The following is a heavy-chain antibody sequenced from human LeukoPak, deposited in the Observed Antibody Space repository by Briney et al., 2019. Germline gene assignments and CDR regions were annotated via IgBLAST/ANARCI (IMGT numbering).Heavy chain of an antibody. CDR2: ISFDGRIK. V-gene: IGHV3-30*04. CDR1: GFIFSSYP. D-gene: IGHD3-16*01. CDR3: ARDLFLGTPDFFDY. Sequence: GGSLRLSCAASGFIFSSYPMHWLRQAPGRGLEWVGVISFDGRIKDYADSVKGRFTISRDDFKNTLYVHMNSLRSDDTAVYFCARDLFLGTPDFFDYWGQGTLVTVSS. J-gene: IGHJ4*02.